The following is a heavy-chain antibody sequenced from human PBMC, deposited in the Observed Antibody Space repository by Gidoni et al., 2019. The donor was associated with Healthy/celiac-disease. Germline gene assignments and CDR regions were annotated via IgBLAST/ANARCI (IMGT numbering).Heavy chain of an antibody. V-gene: IGHV3-23*01. J-gene: IGHJ4*02. D-gene: IGHD6-19*01. CDR2: ISGSCVST. CDR3: AKRNIAVAGTGY. CDR1: GFTFSSYA. Sequence: EVQLLESGGGLVQPGGSLSLSCAASGFTFSSYAMSWVRQAPGKVLEWVSAISGSCVSTYYADSGKGRFTISRDNSKNTLYLQMNSLRAEDTAVYYCAKRNIAVAGTGYWGQGTLVTVSS.